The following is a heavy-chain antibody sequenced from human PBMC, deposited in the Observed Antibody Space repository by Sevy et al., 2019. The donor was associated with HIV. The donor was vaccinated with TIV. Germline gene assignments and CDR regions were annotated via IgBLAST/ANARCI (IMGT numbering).Heavy chain of an antibody. CDR1: GFTFSNAW. D-gene: IGHD3-3*01. V-gene: IGHV3-15*01. CDR3: TTKGDFWSGYQYFDY. Sequence: GGSLRLSCAASGFTFSNAWMTWVRQSPGKGLEWVGRIKGKTDGGTTDNSTPVKGRFTISRDDSKNTLYLQMNSLKTEDTALYYCTTKGDFWSGYQYFDYWGQRTLVTVSS. J-gene: IGHJ4*02. CDR2: IKGKTDGGTT.